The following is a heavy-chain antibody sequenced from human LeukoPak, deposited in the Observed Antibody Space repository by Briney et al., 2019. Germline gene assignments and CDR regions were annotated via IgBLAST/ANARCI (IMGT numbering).Heavy chain of an antibody. Sequence: GGSLRLSCAAAGFTFTSYEMNWGRQAPGKGLEWVSYISTSGSTIYYADSVKGRFTISRDNAKNSLFLQMNSLRAEDTALYYCASRLRGTMYWGQGALVTVSS. CDR1: GFTFTSYE. CDR3: ASRLRGTMY. D-gene: IGHD4-17*01. CDR2: ISTSGSTI. V-gene: IGHV3-48*03. J-gene: IGHJ4*02.